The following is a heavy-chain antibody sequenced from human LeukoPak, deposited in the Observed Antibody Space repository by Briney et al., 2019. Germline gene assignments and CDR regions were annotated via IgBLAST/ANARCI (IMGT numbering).Heavy chain of an antibody. CDR3: AGEYSSSSGPGGFDP. V-gene: IGHV3-20*04. CDR2: INWNGGST. Sequence: GGSLRLSCAASGFTFDDYGMSWVRQAPGKGLEWVSGINWNGGSTGYADSVKGRFTISRDNAKNSLYLQMNSLRAEDTALYYCAGEYSSSSGPGGFDPWGQGTLVTVSS. D-gene: IGHD6-6*01. J-gene: IGHJ5*02. CDR1: GFTFDDYG.